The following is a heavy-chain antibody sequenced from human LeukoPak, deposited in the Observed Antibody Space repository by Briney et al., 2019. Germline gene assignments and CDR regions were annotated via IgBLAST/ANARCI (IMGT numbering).Heavy chain of an antibody. CDR3: ARQPSSYSPLDY. CDR2: IDPSDSYT. D-gene: IGHD1-26*01. J-gene: IGHJ4*02. CDR1: GYSFTSYW. Sequence: PGESLKISCKGSGYSFTSYWISWVRQMPGKSLEWMGRIDPSDSYTNYSPSFQGHVTISADKSISTAYLQWSSLKASDTAMYYCARQPSSYSPLDYWGQGTLVTVSS. V-gene: IGHV5-10-1*01.